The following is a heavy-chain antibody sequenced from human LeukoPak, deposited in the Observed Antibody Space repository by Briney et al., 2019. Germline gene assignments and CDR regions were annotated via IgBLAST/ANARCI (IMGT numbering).Heavy chain of an antibody. CDR2: ISGSGGST. J-gene: IGHJ4*02. Sequence: GGSLRLSCAASGFTFSSYAMSWVRQAPGKGLEWVSAISGSGGSTYYADSVKGRFTISRDNSKNTLYLQMNSLRAEDTAVYYCAKDPPRYCSSTSCPTRWGQGTLVTVSS. CDR1: GFTFSSYA. CDR3: AKDPPRYCSSTSCPTR. D-gene: IGHD2-2*01. V-gene: IGHV3-23*01.